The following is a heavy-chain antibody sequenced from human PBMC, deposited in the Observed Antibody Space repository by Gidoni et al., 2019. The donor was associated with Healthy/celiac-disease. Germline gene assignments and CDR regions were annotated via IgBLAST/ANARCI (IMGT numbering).Heavy chain of an antibody. CDR3: ARESGSIWFYFPH. CDR2: ITSSGNTI. J-gene: IGHJ1*01. CDR1: GFTFSSYE. V-gene: IGHV3-48*03. Sequence: EMQLVESGGGLVQPGGSLRLSCAASGFTFSSYEMNWVRQAPGKGLEWVSYITSSGNTIYYADSVKGRFTISRDNAKNSLYLQMNRLRAEHTAIYYCARESGSIWFYFPHWGHGTLVPVSS. D-gene: IGHD6-13*01.